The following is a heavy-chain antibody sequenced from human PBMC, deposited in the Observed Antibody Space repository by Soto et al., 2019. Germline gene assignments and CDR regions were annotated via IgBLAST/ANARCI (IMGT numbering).Heavy chain of an antibody. CDR2: INNDGSTT. V-gene: IGHV3-74*03. D-gene: IGHD5-18*01. CDR1: GFSFSRYW. J-gene: IGHJ6*02. Sequence: GGSLRLSCAASGFSFSRYWMHWVRQGPGQGLVWVSHINNDGSTTTYAESVKGRFTISRDSAKNTLYLQMNSLRAEDTAVYYCAGIGRGYSLGSYGMDVWGQGTTVTVSS. CDR3: AGIGRGYSLGSYGMDV.